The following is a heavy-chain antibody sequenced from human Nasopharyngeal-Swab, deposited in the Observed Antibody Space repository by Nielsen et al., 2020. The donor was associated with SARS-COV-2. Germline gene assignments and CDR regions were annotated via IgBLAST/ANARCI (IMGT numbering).Heavy chain of an antibody. CDR3: ARGTRISYASQLDY. CDR2: IYHSGST. J-gene: IGHJ4*02. D-gene: IGHD2-2*01. V-gene: IGHV4-4*02. CDR1: GGSISSSNC. Sequence: SATLSLTSAVSGGSISSSNCCTWVRQPPGKGLQWIGEIYHSGSTNYNPSLKSRVTISVDKSKDQFSLRLSSMTAADTAVYYCARGTRISYASQLDYWGQGTLVTVSS.